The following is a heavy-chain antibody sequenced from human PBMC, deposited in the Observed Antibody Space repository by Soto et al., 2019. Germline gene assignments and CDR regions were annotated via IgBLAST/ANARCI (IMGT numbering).Heavy chain of an antibody. Sequence: SETLSLTCAVSGGSISSGGYSWSWIRQPPGKGLEWIGYIYHSGSTYYNPSLKSRVTISVDRSKNQFSLKLSSVTAADTAVYYCARVPDRWGLGTLVSVS. CDR1: GGSISSGGYS. CDR3: ARVPDR. D-gene: IGHD2-2*01. V-gene: IGHV4-30-2*01. J-gene: IGHJ5*02. CDR2: IYHSGST.